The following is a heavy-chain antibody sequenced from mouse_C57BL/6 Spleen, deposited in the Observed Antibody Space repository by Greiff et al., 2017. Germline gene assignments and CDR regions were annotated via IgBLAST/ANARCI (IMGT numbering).Heavy chain of an antibody. Sequence: EVMLVESEGGLVQPGSSMKLSCTASGFTFSDYYMAWVRQVPEKGLEWVANINYDGSSTYYLDSLKSRFIISRDNAKNILYLQMSSLKSEDTATYYCGREGGRGAMDYWGQGTSVTVSS. CDR1: GFTFSDYY. V-gene: IGHV5-16*01. CDR2: INYDGSST. CDR3: GREGGRGAMDY. J-gene: IGHJ4*01.